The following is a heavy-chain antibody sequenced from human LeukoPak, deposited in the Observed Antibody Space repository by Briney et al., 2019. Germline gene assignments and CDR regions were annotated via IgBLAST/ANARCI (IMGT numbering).Heavy chain of an antibody. CDR3: ARVGGRYSPLGY. V-gene: IGHV3-7*01. CDR2: IKQDGSGK. J-gene: IGHJ4*02. D-gene: IGHD3-16*02. Sequence: GGSLRLSCAASGFTFSSYSMSWVRQAPGKGLEWVANIKQDGSGKYYVDSVKGRFTISRDNDKNSLFLQMTSLRAEDTAVYYCARVGGRYSPLGYWGQGTLVTVSS. CDR1: GFTFSSYS.